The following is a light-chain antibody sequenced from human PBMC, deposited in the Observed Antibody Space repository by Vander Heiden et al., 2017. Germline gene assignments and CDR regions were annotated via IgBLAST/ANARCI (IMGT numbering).Light chain of an antibody. V-gene: IGKV3-11*01. Sequence: EIVLTQSPATLPLSLGVRASHACSATQTISSYLAWYQQRPGQAPRLLIYDASNRATGIPARFSGSGSGTDFILTISRLEPEDFAVYYCQQRRNWPVTFGQGTQLEIK. CDR2: DAS. CDR1: QTISSY. CDR3: QQRRNWPVT. J-gene: IGKJ5*01.